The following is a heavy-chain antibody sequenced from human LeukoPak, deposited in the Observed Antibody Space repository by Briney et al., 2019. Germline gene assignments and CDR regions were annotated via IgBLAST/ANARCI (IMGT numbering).Heavy chain of an antibody. D-gene: IGHD6-13*01. Sequence: GESFKISCKGSGYSFTNYWIGWVRQMPGKGLGGIGIINPGDSDTRYSPSFQGQVTISADKSISTAYLQWSSLKASDTAIYYCARGIAEAAVTKFDYWGQGTLVAVSS. CDR3: ARGIAEAAVTKFDY. J-gene: IGHJ4*02. V-gene: IGHV5-51*01. CDR2: INPGDSDT. CDR1: GYSFTNYW.